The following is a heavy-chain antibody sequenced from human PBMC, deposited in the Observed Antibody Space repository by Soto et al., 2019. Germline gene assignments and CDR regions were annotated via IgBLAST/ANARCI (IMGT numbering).Heavy chain of an antibody. CDR1: GFTFTSSS. J-gene: IGHJ3*02. Sequence: ASVNVSCKSSGFTFTSSSVQWVRQARGQRLEWIGWIVVGSGNTNYAQKFQERVTITRDMSTSTAYMELSSLRSEDTAVYYCAAEQLGMGATYDAFDIWGQGTMVTVSS. V-gene: IGHV1-58*01. D-gene: IGHD1-26*01. CDR3: AAEQLGMGATYDAFDI. CDR2: IVVGSGNT.